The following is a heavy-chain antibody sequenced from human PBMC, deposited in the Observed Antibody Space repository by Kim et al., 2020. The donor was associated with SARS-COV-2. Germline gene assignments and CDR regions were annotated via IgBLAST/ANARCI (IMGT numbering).Heavy chain of an antibody. V-gene: IGHV3-23*03. D-gene: IGHD3-16*01. CDR2: IYSGGSST. J-gene: IGHJ5*02. CDR3: AKGRGATIRFGLDP. Sequence: GGSLRLSCAASGFTFSSYAMSWVRQAPGKGLEWVSVIYSGGSSTYYADSVKGRFTISRDNSKNTLYLQMNSLRAEDTAVYYCAKGRGATIRFGLDPWGQGTLVTVSS. CDR1: GFTFSSYA.